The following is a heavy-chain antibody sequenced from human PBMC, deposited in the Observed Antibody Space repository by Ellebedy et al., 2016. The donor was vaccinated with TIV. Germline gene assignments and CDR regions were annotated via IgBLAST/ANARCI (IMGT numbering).Heavy chain of an antibody. V-gene: IGHV1-18*01. CDR1: GYTFSSYG. CDR2: ISNYNGDT. Sequence: AASVKVSCKASGYTFSSYGITWVRQAPGQGLEWMGWISNYNGDTNYAQKLQGRVTMPTDTSTSTAYMELRSLRSDDTAVYYCAREEAEVGATFFGYWGQGTLVTVSS. CDR3: AREEAEVGATFFGY. J-gene: IGHJ4*02. D-gene: IGHD3-3*01.